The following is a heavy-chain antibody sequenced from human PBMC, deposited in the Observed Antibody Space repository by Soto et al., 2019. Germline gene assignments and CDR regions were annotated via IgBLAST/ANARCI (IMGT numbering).Heavy chain of an antibody. CDR2: IYYTGST. CDR3: ARGRQWLDY. Sequence: QVQLQESGPGLVKPSETLSLTCTVSGVSISNYYWSWIRQPPGKGLEWIGYIYYTGSTNYNPSLESRVTISVDTSENQFSLRLSSVTAADTAIYYCARGRQWLDYWGEGTLVTVSS. V-gene: IGHV4-59*01. CDR1: GVSISNYY. J-gene: IGHJ4*02. D-gene: IGHD6-19*01.